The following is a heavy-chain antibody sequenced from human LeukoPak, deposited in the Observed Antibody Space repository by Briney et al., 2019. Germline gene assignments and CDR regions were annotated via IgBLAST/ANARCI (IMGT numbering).Heavy chain of an antibody. D-gene: IGHD4-23*01. CDR1: GGSISSSSYY. J-gene: IGHJ2*01. V-gene: IGHV4-39*01. CDR3: AGGNSAYWYFDL. Sequence: SETLSLTCTVSGGSISSSSYYWGWIRQPPGKGLEWIGSIYYSGSTYYNPSLKSRVTISVDTSKNQFSLKLSSVTAADTAVYYCAGGNSAYWYFDLWGRGTLVTVSS. CDR2: IYYSGST.